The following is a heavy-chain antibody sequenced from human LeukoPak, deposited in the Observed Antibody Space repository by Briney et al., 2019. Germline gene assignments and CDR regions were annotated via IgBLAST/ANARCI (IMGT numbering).Heavy chain of an antibody. CDR3: GGGLVRGPKDY. CDR1: GFTFSEYA. V-gene: IGHV3-7*01. D-gene: IGHD3-10*01. Sequence: GGSLRLSRAASGFTFSEYALVWVRQAPGKGLEWVANIKQDGSEKFYVDSVKGRFTISRDNAKNSLYLQMNSLRAEDTAVYYCGGGLVRGPKDYWGQGTLVTVSS. J-gene: IGHJ4*02. CDR2: IKQDGSEK.